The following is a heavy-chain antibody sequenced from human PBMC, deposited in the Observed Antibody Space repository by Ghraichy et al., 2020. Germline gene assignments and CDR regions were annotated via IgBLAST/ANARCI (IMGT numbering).Heavy chain of an antibody. J-gene: IGHJ4*02. CDR3: VKIAPNYYDSRGYIYYFDS. Sequence: ASVKVSCKASGYTFTSYDINWVRQATGQGLEWVGWINPISGNTGSAQKFQGRVSMTRDTSINTAYMELSSLMSEDTAVYYCVKIAPNYYDSRGYIYYFDSWGQGTLVTVSS. CDR2: INPISGNT. V-gene: IGHV1-8*01. CDR1: GYTFTSYD. D-gene: IGHD3-22*01.